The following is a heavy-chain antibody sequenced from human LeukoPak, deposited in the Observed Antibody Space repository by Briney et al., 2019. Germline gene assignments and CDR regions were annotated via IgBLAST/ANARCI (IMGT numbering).Heavy chain of an antibody. CDR2: IVVGSGNT. D-gene: IGHD6-19*01. CDR1: GFTFTSSA. CDR3: AKWGIAVAGTFDY. Sequence: ASVKVSCKASGFTFTSSAVQWVRQARGQRLEWIGWIVVGSGNTNYAQKFQERVTITRDMSTSTAYMELSSLRSEDTAVYYCAKWGIAVAGTFDYWGQGTLVTVSS. J-gene: IGHJ4*02. V-gene: IGHV1-58*01.